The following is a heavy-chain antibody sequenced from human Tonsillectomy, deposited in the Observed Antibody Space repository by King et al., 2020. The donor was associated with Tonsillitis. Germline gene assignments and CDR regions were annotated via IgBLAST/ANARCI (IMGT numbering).Heavy chain of an antibody. CDR2: ISYAGSNK. J-gene: IGHJ4*02. CDR1: GFTFSSYA. D-gene: IGHD2/OR15-2a*01. Sequence: VQLVESGGGVVQPGRSLRLSCAASGFTFSSYAMHWVRQAPGKGLEWVAVISYAGSNKYYADSVKGRFTISRDNSKNTLYLQMNSLRAEDTAVYYCARDTDQIDYYFDYWGQGTLVTVSS. CDR3: ARDTDQIDYYFDY. V-gene: IGHV3-30*04.